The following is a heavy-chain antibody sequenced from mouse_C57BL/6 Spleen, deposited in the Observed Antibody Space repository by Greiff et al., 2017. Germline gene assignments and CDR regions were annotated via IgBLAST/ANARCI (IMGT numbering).Heavy chain of an antibody. CDR2: IRNKANNHAT. CDR3: TRDEFDY. J-gene: IGHJ2*02. CDR1: GFTFSDAW. Sequence: EVLLVESGGGLVPPGGSMKLSCAASGFTFSDAWMDWVRQSPEKGLEWVAEIRNKANNHATYYAESVKGRFTISRDYSQNVVYLQMNSLRAEDTCIYYCTRDEFDYWGQGTSLTVSS. V-gene: IGHV6-6*01.